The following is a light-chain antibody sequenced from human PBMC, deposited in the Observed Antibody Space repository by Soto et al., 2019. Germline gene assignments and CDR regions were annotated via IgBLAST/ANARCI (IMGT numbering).Light chain of an antibody. CDR1: ERVASNY. CDR3: QQRSNWPPIT. Sequence: EIVLTQSPGTLSLSPGERATLSCRASERVASNYLAWYQQKPGQAPRLLIYGASSRATGIPDRFSGSGSGTDFTLTISSLEPEDFAVYYCQQRSNWPPITFGQGTRLEIK. J-gene: IGKJ5*01. V-gene: IGKV3D-20*02. CDR2: GAS.